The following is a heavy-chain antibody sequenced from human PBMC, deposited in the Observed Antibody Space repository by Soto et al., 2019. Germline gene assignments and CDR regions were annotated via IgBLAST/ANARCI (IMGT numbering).Heavy chain of an antibody. CDR3: AAGSGSYTY. V-gene: IGHV4-39*01. CDR2: IYYTGST. J-gene: IGHJ4*02. Sequence: PSETLSLTCTVSGGSISGSYYYWGWIRLPPGKGLEWIGSIYYTGSTYYNPSLKSRVTISADTSKNQFSLNLSSVTATDTAVYYCAAGSGSYTYWGQGTLVTVSS. CDR1: GGSISGSYYY. D-gene: IGHD3-10*01.